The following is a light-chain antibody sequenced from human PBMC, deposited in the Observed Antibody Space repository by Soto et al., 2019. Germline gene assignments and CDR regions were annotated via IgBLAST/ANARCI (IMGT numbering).Light chain of an antibody. Sequence: DIQRTQSPSAPSASVGDRVTITCRASQSISSYLNWYQHKPGKAPKLLIYAASSLQSGVPSRISGSGSGTDFTLNISSLQPEDFATYYCQQRYSTPPINFGQGTRLEIK. V-gene: IGKV1-39*01. CDR3: QQRYSTPPIN. CDR1: QSISSY. J-gene: IGKJ5*01. CDR2: AAS.